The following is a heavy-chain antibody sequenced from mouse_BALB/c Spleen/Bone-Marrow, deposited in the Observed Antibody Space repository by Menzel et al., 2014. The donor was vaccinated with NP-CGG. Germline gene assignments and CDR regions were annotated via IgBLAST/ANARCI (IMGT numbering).Heavy chain of an antibody. D-gene: IGHD4-1*01. V-gene: IGHV5-6*02. Sequence: EVKLMESGGDLVKPGGSLKLSCAASGFTFSSYGMSWVRQTPDKRLEWVATINSGGVNTYYIDSVKGRFTISRDNAKNTQYLQMNNLKSEDTAMYHCARRGNWDGRAAMDYWGQGTSVTVSS. CDR2: INSGGVNT. CDR3: ARRGNWDGRAAMDY. J-gene: IGHJ4*01. CDR1: GFTFSSYG.